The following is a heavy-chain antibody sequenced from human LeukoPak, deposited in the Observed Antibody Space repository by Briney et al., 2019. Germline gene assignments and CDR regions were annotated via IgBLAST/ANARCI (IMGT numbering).Heavy chain of an antibody. V-gene: IGHV3-48*03. CDR2: ISSSGGTI. D-gene: IGHD6-13*01. Sequence: GGSLRLSCAASGFTFSSSEMNWVRQAPGKGLEWVSYISSSGGTISYADSVKGRFTISRDNAKNSLYLQMNSLRAEDTAIYYCVRSGQHLFDFWGQGTLVTVSS. J-gene: IGHJ4*02. CDR3: VRSGQHLFDF. CDR1: GFTFSSSE.